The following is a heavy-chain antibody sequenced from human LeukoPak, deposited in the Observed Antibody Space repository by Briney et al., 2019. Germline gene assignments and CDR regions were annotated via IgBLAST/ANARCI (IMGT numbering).Heavy chain of an antibody. V-gene: IGHV1-3*01. Sequence: ASVTVSCKASGYTFTSYAMHWVRQAPGQRLEWMGWINAGNGNTKYSQKFQGRVTITRDTSASSAYMELSSLRSEDTAVYYCAREEEQQLDAFDIWGQGTMVTVSS. J-gene: IGHJ3*02. CDR1: GYTFTSYA. D-gene: IGHD6-13*01. CDR2: INAGNGNT. CDR3: AREEEQQLDAFDI.